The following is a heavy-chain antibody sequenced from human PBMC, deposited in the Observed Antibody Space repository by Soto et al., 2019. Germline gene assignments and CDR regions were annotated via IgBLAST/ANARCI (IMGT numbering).Heavy chain of an antibody. CDR3: ASPFGVEYGMDV. CDR1: GGSISSSSYY. Sequence: KPSETLSLTCTVSGGSISSSSYYWGWIRQPPGKGLEWIGSIYYSGSTYYNPSLKSRVTISLDTSKNQLSLKLSSVTAADTAVYYCASPFGVEYGMDVCGQGTTVTVSS. J-gene: IGHJ6*02. D-gene: IGHD3-3*01. V-gene: IGHV4-39*01. CDR2: IYYSGST.